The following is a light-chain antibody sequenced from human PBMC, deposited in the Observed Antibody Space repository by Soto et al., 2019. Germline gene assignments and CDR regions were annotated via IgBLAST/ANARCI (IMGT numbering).Light chain of an antibody. CDR3: MQTLQTPYT. Sequence: DIVMTQSPLSLPVTPGEPASISCRSSQSLLYGAGYMYVDWYLQKPGQPPQLLIFLGSNRASGVPDRFSGSVSGTDLTLKISRVETEDVGVYYCMQTLQTPYTFGQGTKLEIK. CDR1: QSLLYGAGYMY. J-gene: IGKJ2*01. CDR2: LGS. V-gene: IGKV2-28*01.